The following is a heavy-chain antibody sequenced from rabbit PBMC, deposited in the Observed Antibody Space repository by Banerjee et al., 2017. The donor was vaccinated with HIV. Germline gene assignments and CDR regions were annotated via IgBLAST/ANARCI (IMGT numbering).Heavy chain of an antibody. Sequence: QSLEESGGDLVKPEGSLTLTCTASGFDFSSSYDMCWVRQAPGKGLEWIGCIWTGSGRTWYASWVNGRFTISQTSSTTVTLQMTSLTAADTATYFCARGSDSFADYFNLWGPGTLVTVS. CDR1: GFDFSSSYD. V-gene: IGHV1S40*01. J-gene: IGHJ4*01. CDR3: ARGSDSFADYFNL. CDR2: IWTGSGRT. D-gene: IGHD2-1*01.